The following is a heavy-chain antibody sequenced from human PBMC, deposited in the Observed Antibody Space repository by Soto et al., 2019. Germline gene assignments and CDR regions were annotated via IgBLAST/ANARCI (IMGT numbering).Heavy chain of an antibody. D-gene: IGHD1-1*01. CDR2: IIPILGIA. V-gene: IGHV1-69*08. CDR3: AREGQYNWNDVDYYYYGMDV. CDR1: GGTFSSYT. Sequence: QVQLVQSGAEVKKPGSSVKVSCKASGGTFSSYTISWVRQAPGQGLEWMGRIIPILGIANYAQKLQGRVTTTADKSTSTAYMELSSLRSEDTAVYYCAREGQYNWNDVDYYYYGMDVWGQGTTVTVSS. J-gene: IGHJ6*02.